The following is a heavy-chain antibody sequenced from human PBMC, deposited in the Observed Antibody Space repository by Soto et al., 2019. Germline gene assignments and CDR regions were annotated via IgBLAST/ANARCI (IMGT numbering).Heavy chain of an antibody. D-gene: IGHD2-15*01. Sequence: EVLLVESGGGLVQPGGSLRLSCTASGFIVSDTYVNWVRQAPGKGLEWVSVISNRGDTHYADSVRGRFSLSRDISDNTLHLQMNNLRVEDTAVYYCAREPRYCRGGSCSITGDAYAIWGQGTMVTVSS. CDR2: ISNRGDT. J-gene: IGHJ3*02. CDR1: GFIVSDTY. CDR3: AREPRYCRGGSCSITGDAYAI. V-gene: IGHV3-66*01.